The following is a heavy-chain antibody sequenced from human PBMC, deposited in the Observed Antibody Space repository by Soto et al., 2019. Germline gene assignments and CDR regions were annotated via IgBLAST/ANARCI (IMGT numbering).Heavy chain of an antibody. D-gene: IGHD2-15*01. Sequence: QVQLQGSGPGLVKPSETLSLTCIVFGGSVTTYYWTWIRQPPGKGLEWIGFTSHSGSTNYNPSLKSRVTMSVDTSKHQFYLKLNSVTAADTAVYYCVTGSGSSTSDAFDIWDRGTMVTVSS. J-gene: IGHJ3*02. CDR1: GGSVTTYY. CDR3: VTGSGSSTSDAFDI. V-gene: IGHV4-59*02. CDR2: TSHSGST.